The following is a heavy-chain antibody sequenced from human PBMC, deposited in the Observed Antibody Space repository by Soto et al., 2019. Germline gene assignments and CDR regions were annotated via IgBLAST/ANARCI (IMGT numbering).Heavy chain of an antibody. CDR1: GGSISSGGYY. D-gene: IGHD3-9*01. Sequence: QVQLQESGPGLVKPSQTLSLTCTVSGGSISSGGYYWSWIRQHPGKGLEWIGYIYYSGSTYYNPSLKSRVTISVDTSKNQFSLKLSSVTAADTAVYYCARAAYYDILTGYSALRAFDIWGQGTMFTVSS. V-gene: IGHV4-31*03. J-gene: IGHJ3*02. CDR3: ARAAYYDILTGYSALRAFDI. CDR2: IYYSGST.